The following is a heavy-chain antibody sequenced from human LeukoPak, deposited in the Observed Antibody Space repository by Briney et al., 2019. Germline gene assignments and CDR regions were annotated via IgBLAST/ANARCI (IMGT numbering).Heavy chain of an antibody. CDR2: IYTSGST. CDR3: AREGVPAATYYYYYYMDV. CDR1: GGSISSGSYY. J-gene: IGHJ6*03. V-gene: IGHV4-61*02. Sequence: SETLSLTCTVSGGSISSGSYYWSWIRQPAGKGLEWIGRIYTSGSTNYNPSLKSRVTISVDTSKNQFSLKLSSVTAADTAVYYCAREGVPAATYYYYYYMDVWGKGTTVTISS. D-gene: IGHD2-2*01.